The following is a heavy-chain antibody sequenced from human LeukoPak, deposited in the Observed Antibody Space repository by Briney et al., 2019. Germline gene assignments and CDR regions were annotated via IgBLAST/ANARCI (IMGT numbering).Heavy chain of an antibody. V-gene: IGHV4-34*01. CDR3: ARGYDILTGYNY. D-gene: IGHD3-9*01. J-gene: IGHJ4*02. CDR1: GGSFSGYY. Sequence: SETLSLTCAVYGGSFSGYYWSWLRQPPGKGLEWIGEINHSGSTNYNPSLRSRVTISVDTSKNHFSLKLSSVTAADTAVYYCARGYDILTGYNYWGQGTLVTVSS. CDR2: INHSGST.